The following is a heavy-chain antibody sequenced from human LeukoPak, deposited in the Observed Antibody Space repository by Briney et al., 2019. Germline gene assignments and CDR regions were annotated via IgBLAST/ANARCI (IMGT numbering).Heavy chain of an antibody. CDR3: ERLSSVDPFDI. CDR2: IYYSGST. CDR1: CRSITKDY. Sequence: SSETLSLTCTVSCRSITKDYRSSVRQPPGKGLEWIGYIYYSGSTNYDPSLKSRVTMSVETSKNQFSLKLTSVTATDTAVYHCERLSSVDPFDIWGQGTMVTVSS. J-gene: IGHJ3*02. D-gene: IGHD4-11*01. V-gene: IGHV4-59*01.